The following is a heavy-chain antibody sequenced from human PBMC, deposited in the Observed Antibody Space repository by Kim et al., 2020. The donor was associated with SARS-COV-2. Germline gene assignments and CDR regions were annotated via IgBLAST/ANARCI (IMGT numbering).Heavy chain of an antibody. V-gene: IGHV3-7*01. J-gene: IGHJ4*02. CDR1: GFTFSRYW. CDR2: IKQDGSAK. CDR3: ARDGENSGYGYDMFDY. D-gene: IGHD5-12*01. Sequence: GGSLRLSCAASGFTFSRYWMAWFRQAPGKGLEWVANIKQDGSAKNYMDSVKGRFTISRDDAKNSLYLQMNSLRAEDTAVYYCARDGENSGYGYDMFDYWGQGTLVTVSS.